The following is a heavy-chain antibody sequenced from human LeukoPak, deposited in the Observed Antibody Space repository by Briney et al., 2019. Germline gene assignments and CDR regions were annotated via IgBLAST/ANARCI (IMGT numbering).Heavy chain of an antibody. J-gene: IGHJ4*02. CDR2: ISSSGSTI. CDR3: ARDGPWGYFDY. Sequence: GGSLRLSCAASGFTFSSYEMNWVRQAPGKGLEWVSYISSSGSTIYYADSVKGRFTISRDNAKNSLYLQMNSLRAEDTAVYYCARDGPWGYFDYWGQGTLVPVSS. CDR1: GFTFSSYE. D-gene: IGHD7-27*01. V-gene: IGHV3-48*03.